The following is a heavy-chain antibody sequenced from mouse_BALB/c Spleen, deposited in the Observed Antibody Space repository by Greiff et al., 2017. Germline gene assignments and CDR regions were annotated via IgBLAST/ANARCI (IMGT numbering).Heavy chain of an antibody. D-gene: IGHD1-1*01. CDR1: GYSITSDYA. Sequence: EVQLVESGPGLVKPSQSLSLTCTVTGYSITSDYAWNWIRQSPGNQLEWMGYISYSGSTSYNPSLKSRISITRDTSKNQFFLQLNSVTTEDTATYYCARREYYYGSSYVPLFDYWGQGTTLTVSS. CDR2: ISYSGST. CDR3: ARREYYYGSSYVPLFDY. V-gene: IGHV3-2*02. J-gene: IGHJ2*01.